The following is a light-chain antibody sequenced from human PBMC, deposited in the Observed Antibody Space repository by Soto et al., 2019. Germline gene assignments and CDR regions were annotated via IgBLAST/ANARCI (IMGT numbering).Light chain of an antibody. CDR1: QSVTSDY. Sequence: EIVLTQSPGTLSLSPGERATLSCRASQSVTSDYLAWYQQKPGQAPRLLIYGASSRAAGIPDRFSGSGSGTDFALTISRLEPEDSAVYYCQQYGKSPWTFGQGTKVETK. J-gene: IGKJ1*01. CDR3: QQYGKSPWT. CDR2: GAS. V-gene: IGKV3-20*01.